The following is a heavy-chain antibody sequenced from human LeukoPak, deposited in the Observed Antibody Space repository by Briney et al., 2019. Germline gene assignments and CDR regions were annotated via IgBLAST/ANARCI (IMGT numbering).Heavy chain of an antibody. J-gene: IGHJ5*02. CDR3: ARDRGSDDPIDS. CDR1: GFTLSSFA. V-gene: IGHV3-23*01. Sequence: GGSLRLSCAASGFTLSSFAMSWVRQAPGKGLEWVSASAGGSTFYADSVKGRFTISRDNSKNTLSLQMDSLRADDTAAYYCARDRGSDDPIDSWGQGTLVTVSS. D-gene: IGHD2-15*01. CDR2: SAGGST.